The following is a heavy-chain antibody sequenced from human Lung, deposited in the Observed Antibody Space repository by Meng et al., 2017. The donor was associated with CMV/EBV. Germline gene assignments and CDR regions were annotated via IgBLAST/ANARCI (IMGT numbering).Heavy chain of an antibody. CDR3: ARGVAAALFDY. D-gene: IGHD2-15*01. CDR2: IYSGGST. J-gene: IGHJ4*02. Sequence: GEXXKISCAASGFTVSSNYMSWVRQAPGKGLEWVSVIYSGGSTYYADSVKGRFTISRDNSKNTLYLQMNSLRAEDTAVYYCARGVAAALFDYWGQGTLVTVSS. CDR1: GFTVSSNY. V-gene: IGHV3-53*01.